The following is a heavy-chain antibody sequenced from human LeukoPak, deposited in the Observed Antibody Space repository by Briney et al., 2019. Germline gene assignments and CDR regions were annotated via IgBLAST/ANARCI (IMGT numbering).Heavy chain of an antibody. V-gene: IGHV3-33*06. CDR2: IWYDGSNK. D-gene: IGHD3-3*01. CDR3: AKDPLQIFGVVENWFDP. Sequence: GRSLRLSCAASGFTFSSYGMHWVRQAPGKGLEWVAVIWYDGSNKYYADSVKGRFTISRDNSKNTLYLQMNSLRAEDTAVYYCAKDPLQIFGVVENWFDPWGQGTLVTVSS. J-gene: IGHJ5*02. CDR1: GFTFSSYG.